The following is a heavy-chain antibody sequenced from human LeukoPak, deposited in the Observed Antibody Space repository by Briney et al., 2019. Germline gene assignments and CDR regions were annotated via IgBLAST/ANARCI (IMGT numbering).Heavy chain of an antibody. Sequence: GGSLRLSCAASGFTFSSYGMHWVRQAPGKGLEWVAVISYDGSNKYYADSVKGRFTISRDNSKNTLYLQMNSLRAEDTAVYYCARFSDGGMDVWGQGTTVTVSS. CDR1: GFTFSSYG. D-gene: IGHD1-26*01. J-gene: IGHJ6*02. V-gene: IGHV3-30*03. CDR2: ISYDGSNK. CDR3: ARFSDGGMDV.